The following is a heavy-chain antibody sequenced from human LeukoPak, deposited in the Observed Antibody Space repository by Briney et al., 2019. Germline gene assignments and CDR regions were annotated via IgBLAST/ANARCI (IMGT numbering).Heavy chain of an antibody. CDR2: FDPEYGET. Sequence: ASVKVSCKLSGYTLTEVSVAWVRQAPGKGLEWMGGFDPEYGETVYTQKFQGRFTMTEGTSADTAYMELSSLKSEDTAVYYCTTEGHDYWGQGTLVTVSS. V-gene: IGHV1-24*01. CDR1: GYTLTEVS. CDR3: TTEGHDY. J-gene: IGHJ4*02.